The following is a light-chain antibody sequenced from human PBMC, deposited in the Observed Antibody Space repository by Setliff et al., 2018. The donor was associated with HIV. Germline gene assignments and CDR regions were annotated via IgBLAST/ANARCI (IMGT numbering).Light chain of an antibody. CDR1: NIGSKS. J-gene: IGLJ1*01. CDR3: QVWDSSSDHPGV. CDR2: DDS. V-gene: IGLV3-21*03. Sequence: SYALTQPPSVSVAPGKTARITCGGNNIGSKSVHWYQQKPGRAPVLVVHDDSDRPSGIPERFSGSNSGNTATLTISRVEAGDEADYYCQVWDSSSDHPGVFGTGTKVTVL.